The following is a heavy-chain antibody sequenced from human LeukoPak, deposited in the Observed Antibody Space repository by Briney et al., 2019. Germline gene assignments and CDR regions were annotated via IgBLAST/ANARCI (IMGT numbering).Heavy chain of an antibody. D-gene: IGHD3-9*01. V-gene: IGHV4-59*08. J-gene: IGHJ3*01. CDR3: ARVYFDSRDSSNAFDV. Sequence: PSETLSLTCNVAGVSISSSYWSWIRQPPGKGLEWIGYISRSGNTNFNPSLKSRFSFSRDTSKNQISLKLNSVTAADTALYYCARVYFDSRDSSNAFDVWGQGTMVTVSS. CDR1: GVSISSSY. CDR2: ISRSGNT.